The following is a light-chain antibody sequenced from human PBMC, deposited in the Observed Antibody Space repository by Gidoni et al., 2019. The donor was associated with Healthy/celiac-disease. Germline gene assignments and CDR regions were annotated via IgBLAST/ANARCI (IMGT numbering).Light chain of an antibody. CDR2: AAS. V-gene: IGKV1-39*01. CDR1: QIISSN. Sequence: DIQMTQSPSSLSASVGDRVTITCRASQIISSNLNWYQQKPGKAPKLLIYAASSLQSGVPSRFSGSGSGTDFTLTISSLQPEDFATYYCQQSYSTPPTFGQGTKVEIK. CDR3: QQSYSTPPT. J-gene: IGKJ1*01.